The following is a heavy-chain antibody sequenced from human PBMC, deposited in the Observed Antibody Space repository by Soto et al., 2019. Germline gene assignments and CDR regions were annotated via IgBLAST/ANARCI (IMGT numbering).Heavy chain of an antibody. D-gene: IGHD3-22*01. CDR1: GGSISSGDYY. CDR2: IYYSGST. CDR3: ARQADYYDSSGYYQKKPYFDY. Sequence: PSETLSLTCTVSGGSISSGDYYWSWIRQPPGKGLEWIGYIYYSGSTNYNPSLKSRVTISVDTSKNQFSLKLSSVTAADTAVYYCARQADYYDSSGYYQKKPYFDYWGQGTLVTVSS. J-gene: IGHJ4*02. V-gene: IGHV4-30-4*01.